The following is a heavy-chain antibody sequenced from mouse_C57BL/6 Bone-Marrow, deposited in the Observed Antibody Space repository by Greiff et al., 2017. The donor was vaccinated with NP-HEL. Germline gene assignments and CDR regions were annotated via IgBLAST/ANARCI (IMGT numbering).Heavy chain of an antibody. D-gene: IGHD2-2*01. Sequence: EVKLVESGPELVKPGASVKIPCKASGYTFTDYNMDWVKQSHGKSLEWIGDINPNNGGTIYNQKFKGKATLTVDKSSSPAYMGLRSLTSEDTAVYYCAAMVTTGPWFAYWGQGTLVTVSA. V-gene: IGHV1-18*01. CDR3: AAMVTTGPWFAY. CDR2: INPNNGGT. J-gene: IGHJ3*01. CDR1: GYTFTDYN.